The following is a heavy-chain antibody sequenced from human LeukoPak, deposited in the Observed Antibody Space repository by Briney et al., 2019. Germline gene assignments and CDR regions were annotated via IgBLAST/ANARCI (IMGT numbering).Heavy chain of an antibody. V-gene: IGHV4-59*01. CDR1: GGSISSYY. CDR2: IYYSGST. Sequence: SETLSLTCTVSGGSISSYYWSWIRQPPGKGLEWIGYIYYSGSTNYNPSLKSRVTISVDTSKNQFSLKLSSVTAADTAVYYCARTRYYYNSRSYGAPYYFDYRGQGTLVTVSS. CDR3: ARTRYYYNSRSYGAPYYFDY. D-gene: IGHD3-10*01. J-gene: IGHJ4*02.